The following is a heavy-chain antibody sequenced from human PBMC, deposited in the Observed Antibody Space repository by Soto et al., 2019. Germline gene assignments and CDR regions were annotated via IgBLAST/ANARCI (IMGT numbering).Heavy chain of an antibody. Sequence: QVQLQESGPGLVKPSETLSLTCTVSGGSITSYYWNWIRQPPGKGLEWIGYIYSSGSTNYNPSLKGRATMSLDTSKNQVSLNVTSVTAADTAVYSCAATPRYWGQGRLVTVSS. CDR1: GGSITSYY. CDR3: AATPRY. CDR2: IYSSGST. D-gene: IGHD2-15*01. V-gene: IGHV4-59*01. J-gene: IGHJ4*02.